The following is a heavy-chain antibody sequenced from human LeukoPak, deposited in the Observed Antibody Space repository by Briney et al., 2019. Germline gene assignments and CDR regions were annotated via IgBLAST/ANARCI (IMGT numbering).Heavy chain of an antibody. J-gene: IGHJ5*02. CDR2: IYTSGST. V-gene: IGHV4-4*07. CDR1: GGSISSYY. CDR3: ARDYGSSPREDWFDP. D-gene: IGHD6-13*01. Sequence: SETLSLACTVSGGSISSYYWSWIRQPAGKGLEWIGRIYTSGSTNYNPSLKSRVTMSVDTSKNQFSLKLSSATAADTAVYYCARDYGSSPREDWFDPWGQGTLVTVSS.